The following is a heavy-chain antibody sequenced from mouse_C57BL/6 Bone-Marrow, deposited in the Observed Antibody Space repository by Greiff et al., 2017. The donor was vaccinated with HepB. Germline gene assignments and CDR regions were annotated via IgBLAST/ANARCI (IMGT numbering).Heavy chain of an antibody. Sequence: VKLQQPGAELVKPGASVKVSCKASGYTFTSYGMHWVKQRPGQGLEWIGRIHPSDSDTNYNQKFKGKATLTVDKSSSTAYMQLSSLTSEDSAVYYCATPYSNYRYFDYWGQGTTLTVSS. CDR1: GYTFTSYG. V-gene: IGHV1-74*01. J-gene: IGHJ2*01. CDR2: IHPSDSDT. CDR3: ATPYSNYRYFDY. D-gene: IGHD2-5*01.